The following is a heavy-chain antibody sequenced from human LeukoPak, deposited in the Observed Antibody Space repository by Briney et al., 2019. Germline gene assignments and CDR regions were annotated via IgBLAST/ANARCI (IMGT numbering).Heavy chain of an antibody. CDR1: GFTFDDYA. CDR3: AKEGHSSGYYYFDY. Sequence: GGSLRLSCAASGFTFDDYAMHWVRQAPGKGLEWVSGISWNSGSIGYADSVKGRFTISRDNAKNSLYLQMNSLRAEDMALYYCAKEGHSSGYYYFDYWGQGTLVTVSS. J-gene: IGHJ4*02. V-gene: IGHV3-9*03. D-gene: IGHD3-22*01. CDR2: ISWNSGSI.